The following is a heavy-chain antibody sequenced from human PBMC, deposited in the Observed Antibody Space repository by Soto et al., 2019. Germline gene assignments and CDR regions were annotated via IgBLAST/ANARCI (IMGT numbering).Heavy chain of an antibody. Sequence: QVQLQPWGAGLLKPSETLSLTCAVYGGAFSGYYWSWIRQPPGKGLEWIGEINHSGSPNYNPSLKSRVTISVDTSKHEFSLKLSSVTAADTAVYYCARGRLYSSGWYYDYWGQGTLVTVAS. D-gene: IGHD6-19*01. CDR1: GGAFSGYY. V-gene: IGHV4-34*01. CDR3: ARGRLYSSGWYYDY. J-gene: IGHJ4*02. CDR2: INHSGSP.